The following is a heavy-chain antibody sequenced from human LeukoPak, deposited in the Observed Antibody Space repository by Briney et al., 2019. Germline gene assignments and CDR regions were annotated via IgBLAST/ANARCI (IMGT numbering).Heavy chain of an antibody. CDR1: GYTLTELS. CDR2: FDPEDGET. D-gene: IGHD5-12*01. CDR3: ATGVVATIGGANWFDP. Sequence: ASVKVSCKVSGYTLTELSMHWVRQAPGKGLEWMGGFDPEDGETIYAQKFQGRVTMTEDTPTDTAYMELSSLRSEDTAVYYCATGVVATIGGANWFDPWGQGTLVTVSS. V-gene: IGHV1-24*01. J-gene: IGHJ5*02.